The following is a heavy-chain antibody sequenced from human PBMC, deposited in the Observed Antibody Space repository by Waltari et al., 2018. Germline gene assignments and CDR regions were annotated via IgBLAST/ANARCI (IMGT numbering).Heavy chain of an antibody. V-gene: IGHV3-30-3*01. CDR3: ASPPLPATIPSSTRFDY. CDR1: GFTFSSYA. J-gene: IGHJ4*02. CDR2: ISYDGSNK. D-gene: IGHD2-15*01. Sequence: QVQLVESGGGVVQPGRSLRLSCAASGFTFSSYAMHWVRQAPGKGLEWVAVISYDGSNKYYAGSVKGRFTISRDNSKNTLYLQMNSLRAEDTAVYYCASPPLPATIPSSTRFDYWGQGTLVTVSS.